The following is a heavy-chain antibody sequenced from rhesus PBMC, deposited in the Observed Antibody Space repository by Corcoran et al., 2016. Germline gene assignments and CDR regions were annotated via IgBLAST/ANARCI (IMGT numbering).Heavy chain of an antibody. CDR1: GGSISDSYR. CDR3: ARFGIWTGYK. J-gene: IGHJ4*01. D-gene: IGHD3-3*01. Sequence: QVQLQESGPGVVKPSETLSLTWAVSGGSISDSYRWSWIRQPPGKGLEWIVYIYGSSTSTSDNPSLKRRVTISKDTSKNQFSLKLSSVTAADTAVYYCARFGIWTGYKWGQGVLVTVSS. V-gene: IGHV4S10*01. CDR2: IYGSSTST.